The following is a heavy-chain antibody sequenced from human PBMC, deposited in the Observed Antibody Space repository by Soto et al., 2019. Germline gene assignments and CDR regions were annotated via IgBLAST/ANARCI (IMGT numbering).Heavy chain of an antibody. Sequence: QVQLQESSPGLVKPSQTLSLTCTVSGGSISSGGYYWSWIRQHPGKGLEWIGYIYYSGSTYYNPSLKSRVTISVDTSKNQFSLKLSSVTAADTAVYYCARDRPRGRYSYGLDYSGQGTLVTVSS. CDR2: IYYSGST. V-gene: IGHV4-31*03. CDR3: ARDRPRGRYSYGLDY. J-gene: IGHJ4*02. CDR1: GGSISSGGYY. D-gene: IGHD5-18*01.